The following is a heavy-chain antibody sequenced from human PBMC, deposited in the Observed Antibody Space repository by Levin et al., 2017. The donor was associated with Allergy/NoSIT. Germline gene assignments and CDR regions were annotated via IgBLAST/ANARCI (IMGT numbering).Heavy chain of an antibody. CDR1: GFTFSNAW. V-gene: IGHV3-15*01. J-gene: IGHJ4*02. CDR3: TTAGASLRDNYFDY. D-gene: IGHD4-17*01. Sequence: GGSLRLSCAASGFTFSNAWMSWVRQAPGKGLEWVGRIKSKTDGGTTDYAAPVKGRFTISRDDSKNTLYLQMNSLKTEDTAVYYCTTAGASLRDNYFDYWGQGTLVTVSS. CDR2: IKSKTDGGTT.